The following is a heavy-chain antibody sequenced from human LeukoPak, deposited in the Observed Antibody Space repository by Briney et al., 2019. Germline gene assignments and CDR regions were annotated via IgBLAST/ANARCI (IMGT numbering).Heavy chain of an antibody. CDR1: GFTFSSYA. J-gene: IGHJ4*02. CDR2: SGPGGGT. CDR3: AKFPNC. Sequence: GGSLRLSCAASGFTFSSYAMNWVRQAPGKGLEWVSTSGPGGGTYYADSVKGRFTISRDNSKNTLYLQMNSLRAEDTAVYYCAKFPNCWGQGALVTVSS. V-gene: IGHV3-23*01.